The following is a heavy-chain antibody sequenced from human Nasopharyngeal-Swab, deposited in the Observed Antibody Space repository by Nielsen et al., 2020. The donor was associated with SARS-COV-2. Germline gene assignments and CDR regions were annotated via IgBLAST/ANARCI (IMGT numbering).Heavy chain of an antibody. Sequence: GVALKISCAASGFTFSSYAMSWVRQAPGKGLEWVSAISGSGGSTYYADSVKGRFTISRDNSKNTLYLQMNSLRAEDTAVYYCAKDGMVRGAFDIWGQGTMVTVSS. CDR3: AKDGMVRGAFDI. D-gene: IGHD5-18*01. V-gene: IGHV3-23*01. J-gene: IGHJ3*02. CDR1: GFTFSSYA. CDR2: ISGSGGST.